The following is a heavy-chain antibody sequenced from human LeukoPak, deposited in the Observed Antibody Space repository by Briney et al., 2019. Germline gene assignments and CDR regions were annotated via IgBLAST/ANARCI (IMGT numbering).Heavy chain of an antibody. Sequence: GGSLRLSCSASGLSFSDYAMHWVRHAPGKGLEYVSAISSNGGSTYYADSVKGRFTISRDNSKNTLYLQMSSLRAEDAAIYYCVKGRLAVAVYFDSWGQGTLVTVSS. CDR1: GLSFSDYA. J-gene: IGHJ4*02. D-gene: IGHD6-19*01. V-gene: IGHV3-64D*09. CDR2: ISSNGGST. CDR3: VKGRLAVAVYFDS.